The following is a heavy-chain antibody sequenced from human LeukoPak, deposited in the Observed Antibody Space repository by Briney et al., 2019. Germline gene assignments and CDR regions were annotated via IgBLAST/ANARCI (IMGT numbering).Heavy chain of an antibody. CDR3: ASLYSSSSGPFDY. CDR1: GFTFSSYA. V-gene: IGHV3-30*01. CDR2: ISYDGSNK. J-gene: IGHJ4*02. D-gene: IGHD6-6*01. Sequence: PGGSLRLSCAASGFTFSSYAMHWVRQAPGKGLEWVAVISYDGSNKYYADSVKGRFTISRDNSKNTLYLQMNGLRAEDTAVYYCASLYSSSSGPFDYWGQGTLVTVSS.